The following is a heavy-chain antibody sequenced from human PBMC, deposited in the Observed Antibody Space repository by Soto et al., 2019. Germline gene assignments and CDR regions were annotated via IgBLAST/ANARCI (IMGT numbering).Heavy chain of an antibody. Sequence: QVQLVQSGAEVKKPGSSVKVSCKASGGTFSSYAISWVRQAPGQGLEWMGGIIPIFGTANYAQKFQGRVTITADESTSKAYMELSSLRSEDTAVYYCARCGGVAGYFDQRAFDYWGQGTLVTVSS. CDR2: IIPIFGTA. D-gene: IGHD3-9*01. V-gene: IGHV1-69*01. J-gene: IGHJ4*02. CDR1: GGTFSSYA. CDR3: ARCGGVAGYFDQRAFDY.